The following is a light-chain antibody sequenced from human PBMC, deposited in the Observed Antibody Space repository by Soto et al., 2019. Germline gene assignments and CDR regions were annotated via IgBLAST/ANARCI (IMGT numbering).Light chain of an antibody. CDR3: CSYVGNKNFV. Sequence: QSALTQPPPASGSPGQSVTISCTGTTSDVGTYGYVSWYQQHPGQAPKLVIYEVDKRPLWVPDRFSGSKSGHTASLTVSGLLAEDEADYYCCSYVGNKNFVFGGGTKLTVL. CDR2: EVD. CDR1: TSDVGTYGY. J-gene: IGLJ2*01. V-gene: IGLV2-8*01.